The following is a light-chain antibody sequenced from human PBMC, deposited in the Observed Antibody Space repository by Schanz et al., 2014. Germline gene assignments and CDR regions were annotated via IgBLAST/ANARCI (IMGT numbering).Light chain of an antibody. CDR3: CSYAGSVV. CDR1: SSDVGSYKL. CDR2: EAT. V-gene: IGLV2-23*01. Sequence: QSALTQPASVSGSPGQSVTISCTGISSDVGSYKLVSWYQQHPGKAPKLMIYEATKRPSGVSDRFSGSKSGKTASLTISGLQTEDEADYYCCSYAGSVVFGGGTKLTVL. J-gene: IGLJ2*01.